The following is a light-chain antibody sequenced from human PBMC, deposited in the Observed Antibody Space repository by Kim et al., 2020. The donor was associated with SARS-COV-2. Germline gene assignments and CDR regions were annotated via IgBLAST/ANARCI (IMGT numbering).Light chain of an antibody. CDR1: QSVSSN. CDR2: GAS. Sequence: EIVMTQSPATLSVSPGERATLSCRASQSVSSNLAWYQQKPGQAHRLLIYGASTRATGIPARFSGSGSGTEFNLTISSLQSEDFAVYYCQQYNNWPPMTFGQGTKVDIK. J-gene: IGKJ1*01. V-gene: IGKV3-15*01. CDR3: QQYNNWPPMT.